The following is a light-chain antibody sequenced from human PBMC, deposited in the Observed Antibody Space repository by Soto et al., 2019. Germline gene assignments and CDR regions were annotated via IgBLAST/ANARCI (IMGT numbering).Light chain of an antibody. V-gene: IGKV3D-15*01. Sequence: EIVMTQSPATLSVSAGERATLSCRAGQSVSINLAWYQQKPGQAPRLLIYAASTRATGIPARFSGSGSGTEFTLPISSLQSEDFAVYYCQQYNNWHAITFGQGTRLEIK. CDR1: QSVSIN. CDR2: AAS. J-gene: IGKJ5*01. CDR3: QQYNNWHAIT.